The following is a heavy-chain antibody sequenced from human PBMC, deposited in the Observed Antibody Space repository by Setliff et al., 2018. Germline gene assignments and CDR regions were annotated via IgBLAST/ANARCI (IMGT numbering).Heavy chain of an antibody. D-gene: IGHD3-22*01. CDR1: GGSINSMSYY. Sequence: PSETLSLTCTVSGGSINSMSYYWGWIRQPPGKGLEWIGSIYHSGSSYYNPSLRSRVTISVDTSKNQFSLILRSVTAADTAVYYCRVWVDMIEVDSWAQGTLVTVSS. CDR2: IYHSGSS. V-gene: IGHV4-39*07. CDR3: RVWVDMIEVDS. J-gene: IGHJ4*02.